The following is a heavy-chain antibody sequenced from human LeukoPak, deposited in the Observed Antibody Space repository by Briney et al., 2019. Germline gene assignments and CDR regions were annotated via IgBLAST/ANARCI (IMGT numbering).Heavy chain of an antibody. CDR1: GFTFSSYG. CDR2: IRYDGSNK. CDR3: AKDPSLYYYDSSGHPPTDY. J-gene: IGHJ4*02. V-gene: IGHV3-30*02. Sequence: PGGSLRLSCAASGFTFSSYGMHWVRQAPGKGLEWVAFIRYDGSNKYYADFVKGRFTISRDNSKNTLYLQMNSLRAEDTAVYYCAKDPSLYYYDSSGHPPTDYWGQGTLVTVSS. D-gene: IGHD3-22*01.